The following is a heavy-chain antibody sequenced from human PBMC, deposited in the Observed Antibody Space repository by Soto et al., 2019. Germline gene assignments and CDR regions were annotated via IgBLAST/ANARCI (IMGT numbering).Heavy chain of an antibody. J-gene: IGHJ4*02. D-gene: IGHD6-6*01. CDR1: GYTFTSYA. CDR2: INAGNGNT. CDR3: ARGRWPVSSLAFDY. Sequence: ALVKGSCKASGYTFTSYAGRCVRQAPGQRLEWMGWINAGNGNTKYSQKFQGRVTITRDTSASTAYMELSSLRSEDTAVYYCARGRWPVSSLAFDYRGQGILVTVSS. V-gene: IGHV1-3*01.